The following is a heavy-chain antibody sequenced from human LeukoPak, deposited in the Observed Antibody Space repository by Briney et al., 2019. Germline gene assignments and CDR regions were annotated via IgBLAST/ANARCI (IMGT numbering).Heavy chain of an antibody. CDR2: IYYSGST. CDR3: ARALCSSTSCYYYYGMDV. CDR1: GGSISSYY. D-gene: IGHD2-2*01. J-gene: IGHJ6*04. Sequence: SETLSLTCTVSGGSISSYYWSWIRQPPGKGREGIGYIYYSGSTNYNPPLKSRVTISVDTSKNQFSLKLSSVTAADTAVYYCARALCSSTSCYYYYGMDVWGKGTTVTVSS. V-gene: IGHV4-59*13.